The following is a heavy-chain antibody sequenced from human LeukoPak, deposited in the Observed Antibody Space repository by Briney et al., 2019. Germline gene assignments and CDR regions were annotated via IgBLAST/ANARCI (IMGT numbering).Heavy chain of an antibody. CDR3: ARDGGLPDRYSGYDLGDY. CDR2: INPNSGGT. D-gene: IGHD5-12*01. V-gene: IGHV1-2*02. J-gene: IGHJ4*02. CDR1: GYTFTGYY. Sequence: ASVKVSCKASGYTFTGYYMHWVRHAPGQGLEWMGWINPNSGGTNYAQKFQGRVTMTRDTSISTAYMELSRLRSDDTAVYYCARDGGLPDRYSGYDLGDYWGQGTLVTVSS.